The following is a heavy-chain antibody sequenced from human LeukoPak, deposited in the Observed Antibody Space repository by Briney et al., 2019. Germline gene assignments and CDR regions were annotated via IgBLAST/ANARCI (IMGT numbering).Heavy chain of an antibody. V-gene: IGHV1-69*05. CDR1: GGTFSSYA. CDR2: IIPIFGTA. Sequence: SVKVSGKASGGTFSSYAISWVRQAPGQGLEWMGGIIPIFGTANYAQKFQGRVTITTDESTSTAYMELSSLRSEDTAVYYCARDGDCSSTSCYARWFDPWGQGTLVTVSS. CDR3: ARDGDCSSTSCYARWFDP. D-gene: IGHD2-2*01. J-gene: IGHJ5*02.